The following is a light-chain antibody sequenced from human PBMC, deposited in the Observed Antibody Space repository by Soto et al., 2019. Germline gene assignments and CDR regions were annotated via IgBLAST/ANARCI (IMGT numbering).Light chain of an antibody. J-gene: IGKJ5*01. CDR2: DAS. CDR1: QSVSSY. V-gene: IGKV3-11*01. Sequence: ELVLTQSPATLSLSPGERATLSCRASQSVSSYLAWYQQKPGQAPRLLIYDASNRATGIPARFSGSGSGTDFTLTISSLEPEDFAVYYCQKRSNRPPITFGQGTRLEI. CDR3: QKRSNRPPIT.